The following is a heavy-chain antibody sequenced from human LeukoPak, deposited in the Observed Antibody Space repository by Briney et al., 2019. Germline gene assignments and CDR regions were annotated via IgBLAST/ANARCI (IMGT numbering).Heavy chain of an antibody. J-gene: IGHJ4*02. V-gene: IGHV4-31*03. CDR3: ARENIAVAVDY. CDR2: IYYSGST. CDR1: GGSISSGGYY. Sequence: SQTLSLTCTVSGGSISSGGYYWSWIRQYPGKGLEWIGYIYYSGSTYYNPSLKSRVTISVDTSKNQFSLKLSSVTAADTAVYYCARENIAVAVDYWGQGTLVTVSS. D-gene: IGHD6-19*01.